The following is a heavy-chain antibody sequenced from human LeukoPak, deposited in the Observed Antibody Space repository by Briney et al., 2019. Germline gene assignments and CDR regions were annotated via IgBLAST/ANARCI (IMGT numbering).Heavy chain of an antibody. Sequence: GESLKISCQGSGYSFTNYWIAWVRQMPGKGLEWMGITYPSDSETRYSPSFQGQVTISVDKSISTAYLQWRSLKASDTAMYYCARRRAATTIYHYSMDFWGHGTTVIVSS. J-gene: IGHJ6*02. V-gene: IGHV5-51*01. D-gene: IGHD5/OR15-5a*01. CDR2: TYPSDSET. CDR1: GYSFTNYW. CDR3: ARRRAATTIYHYSMDF.